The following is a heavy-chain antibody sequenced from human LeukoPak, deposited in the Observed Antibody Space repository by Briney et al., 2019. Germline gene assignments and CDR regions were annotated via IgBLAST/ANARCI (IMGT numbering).Heavy chain of an antibody. D-gene: IGHD3-10*01. V-gene: IGHV3-33*01. CDR2: IWYDGSNK. J-gene: IGHJ3*02. CDR1: GFTLSSYG. Sequence: GRSPRLSCAASGFTLSSYGMHWVRQAPGKGLEWVAVIWYDGSNKYYADSVKGRFTISRDNSKNTLYLQMNSLRDEDTAVYYCARDRAYAFDNWGQGTMVTVSS. CDR3: ARDRAYAFDN.